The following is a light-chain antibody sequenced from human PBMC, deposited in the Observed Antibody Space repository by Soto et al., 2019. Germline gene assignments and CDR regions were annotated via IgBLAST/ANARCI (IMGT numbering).Light chain of an antibody. CDR2: GAS. CDR1: QSVSSN. Sequence: EIVMTQSPATLSVSPGERATLSCRASQSVSSNLAWYQQKPGQAPRLLIFGASTRATGIPARFTGSGAGTDFTLTISSLQAEDFALYYCQQYGYWPPAFGPGNKVDIK. V-gene: IGKV3-15*01. J-gene: IGKJ3*01. CDR3: QQYGYWPPA.